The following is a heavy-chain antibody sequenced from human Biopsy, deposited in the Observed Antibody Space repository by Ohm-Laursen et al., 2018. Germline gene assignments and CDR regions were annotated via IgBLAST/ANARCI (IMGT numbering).Heavy chain of an antibody. CDR1: GGSIGSFL. CDR3: ARDRGYYSDRTVPGYFDL. D-gene: IGHD3-22*01. J-gene: IGHJ2*01. V-gene: IGHV4-59*01. Sequence: GTLSLTCTVSGGSIGSFLWSWIRQPPGKGLQWIGYVYYTGSTDYNPSLQSRVTISVDTSKNHFSLRLRSVTPADTAIYYCARDRGYYSDRTVPGYFDLWGRGTLVTVSS. CDR2: VYYTGST.